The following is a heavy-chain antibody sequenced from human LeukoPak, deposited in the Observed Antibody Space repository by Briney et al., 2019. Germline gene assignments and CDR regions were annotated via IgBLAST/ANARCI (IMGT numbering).Heavy chain of an antibody. CDR2: IYYSGST. J-gene: IGHJ4*02. V-gene: IGHV4-39*01. Sequence: SETLSLTCTVSGGSISSSSYYWGWIRQPPGKWLEWIGSIYYSGSTYYNPSLKSRVTISVDTSKNQFSLKLSSVTAADTAVYYCARSIFGVVIPDYWGQGTLVTVSS. D-gene: IGHD3-3*01. CDR3: ARSIFGVVIPDY. CDR1: GGSISSSSYY.